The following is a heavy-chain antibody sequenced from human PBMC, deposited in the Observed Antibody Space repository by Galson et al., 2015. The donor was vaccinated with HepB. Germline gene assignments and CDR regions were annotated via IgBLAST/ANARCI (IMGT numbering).Heavy chain of an antibody. CDR1: GFTFRSYA. V-gene: IGHV3-64*01. Sequence: FLRLSCAASGFTFRSYAMHWVRQAPGKGLEYVPAISSDGGSTYYANSVKGRFTISRDNSKNTLYLQMGSLRAEDMAVYYCARVTNWGLFDYWGQGILVTVSS. J-gene: IGHJ4*02. CDR3: ARVTNWGLFDY. D-gene: IGHD3-16*01. CDR2: ISSDGGST.